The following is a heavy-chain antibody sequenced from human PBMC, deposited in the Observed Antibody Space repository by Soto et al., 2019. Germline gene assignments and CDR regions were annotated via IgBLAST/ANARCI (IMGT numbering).Heavy chain of an antibody. CDR3: ARDQGLQPYYYYGMDV. J-gene: IGHJ6*02. D-gene: IGHD4-4*01. CDR1: GYTFTGYY. CDR2: INPNSGGT. Sequence: ASVKVSCKASGYTFTGYYMHWVRQAPGQGLEWMGWINPNSGGTNYAQKFQGWVTMTRDTSISTAYMELSRLRSDDTAVYYCARDQGLQPYYYYGMDVWGQGTTVTVSS. V-gene: IGHV1-2*04.